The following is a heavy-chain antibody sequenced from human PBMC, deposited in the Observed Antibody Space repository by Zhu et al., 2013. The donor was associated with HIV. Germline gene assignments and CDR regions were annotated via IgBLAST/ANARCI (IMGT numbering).Heavy chain of an antibody. D-gene: IGHD6-13*01. V-gene: IGHV4-39*07. CDR2: IYYSGST. CDR3: ARSPPYSSSWYDY. CDR1: GGSISSSSYY. J-gene: IGHJ4*02. Sequence: QVQLQESGPGLVKPSETLSLTCTVSGGSISSSSYYWGWIRQPPGKGLEWIGSIYYSGSTYYNPSLKSRVTISVDTSKNQFSLKLSSVTAADTAVYYCARSPPYSSSWYDYWGQGTLVSVSP.